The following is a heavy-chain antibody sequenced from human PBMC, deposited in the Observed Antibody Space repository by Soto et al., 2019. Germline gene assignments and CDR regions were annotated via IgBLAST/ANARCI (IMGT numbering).Heavy chain of an antibody. J-gene: IGHJ3*02. D-gene: IGHD2-15*01. Sequence: SETLSLTCTVSGGSVSSGSYYWSWIRQPPGKGLEWIGYIYYSGSTNYNPSLKSRVTISVDTSKNQFSLKLSSVTAADTAVYYCARGSGQNDAFDIWGQGTMVTVSS. CDR3: ARGSGQNDAFDI. CDR1: GGSVSSGSYY. V-gene: IGHV4-61*01. CDR2: IYYSGST.